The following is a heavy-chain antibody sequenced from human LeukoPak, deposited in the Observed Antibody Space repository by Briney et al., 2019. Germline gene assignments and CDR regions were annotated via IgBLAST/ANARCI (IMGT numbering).Heavy chain of an antibody. Sequence: TGGSLRLSCAASGFTFSSYAMSWVRQAPGKGLEWVSAISGSGGSTYYADSVKGRFTISRDNSKNPLYLQMNSLGAEDTPVYYCAKDMVVVATHTSFFNYGGQGTLVTVSS. CDR3: AKDMVVVATHTSFFNY. CDR2: ISGSGGST. J-gene: IGHJ4*02. D-gene: IGHD2-15*01. V-gene: IGHV3-23*01. CDR1: GFTFSSYA.